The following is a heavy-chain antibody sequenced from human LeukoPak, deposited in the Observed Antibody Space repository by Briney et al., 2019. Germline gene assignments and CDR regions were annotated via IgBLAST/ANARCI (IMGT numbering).Heavy chain of an antibody. CDR1: GFTFSSYW. Sequence: PGGSLRLSCAASGFTFSSYWMHWVRQAPGKGLVWVSRINSDGSSTSYADSVKGRFTISRDNAKNTLYLQMNSLRAEDTAVYYCAGAPLWFGVNWFDPWGQGTLVTVSS. J-gene: IGHJ5*02. D-gene: IGHD3-10*01. CDR3: AGAPLWFGVNWFDP. V-gene: IGHV3-74*01. CDR2: INSDGSST.